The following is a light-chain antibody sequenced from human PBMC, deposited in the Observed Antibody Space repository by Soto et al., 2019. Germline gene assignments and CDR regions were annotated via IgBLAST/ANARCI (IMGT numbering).Light chain of an antibody. CDR2: GAS. V-gene: IGKV3-15*01. CDR3: QQYDNWPIT. Sequence: EIVMRQSPATLSVSPGERATLSCRASQSVSSNLAWHQQKPGQAPRLLIYGASTRATGIPARFSGSGSGTEFTMNISSVQSEDFAVYYCQQYDNWPITVGQGTKLETK. CDR1: QSVSSN. J-gene: IGKJ2*01.